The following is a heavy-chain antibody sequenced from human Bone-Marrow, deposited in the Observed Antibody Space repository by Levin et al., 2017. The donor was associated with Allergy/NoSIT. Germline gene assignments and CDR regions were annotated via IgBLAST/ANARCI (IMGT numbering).Heavy chain of an antibody. D-gene: IGHD4-17*01. V-gene: IGHV3-21*01. CDR3: VKVGATVTTFWFDS. Sequence: GESLKISCAASGFTFSTYSMNWVRQAPGKGLEWVASISSTSSFIYYADSLKGRFTISRDNAKNSLYLQTNSLRAEDTAVYYCVKVGATVTTFWFDSWGQGTLVTVSS. CDR1: GFTFSTYS. J-gene: IGHJ5*01. CDR2: ISSTSSFI.